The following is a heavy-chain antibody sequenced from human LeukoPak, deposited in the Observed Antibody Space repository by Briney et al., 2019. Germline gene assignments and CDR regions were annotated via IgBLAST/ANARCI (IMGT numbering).Heavy chain of an antibody. J-gene: IGHJ4*02. CDR1: GYTFTSYA. D-gene: IGHD3-22*01. CDR2: INTNTGNP. V-gene: IGHV7-4-1*02. CDR3: ARGDQYYESSQSPDY. Sequence: ASVKVSCKASGYTFTSYAMNWVRQAPGQGLEWMGWINTNTGNPTYVQGFTGRFVFSLDTSVSTAYLQISSLKAEDTAVYYCARGDQYYESSQSPDYWGQGTLVTVSS.